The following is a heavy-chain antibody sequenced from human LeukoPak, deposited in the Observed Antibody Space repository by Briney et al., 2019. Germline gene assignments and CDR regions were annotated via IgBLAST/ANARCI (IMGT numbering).Heavy chain of an antibody. V-gene: IGHV3-30*18. CDR3: AKVRFHYYDSSGYQFDY. Sequence: PGGSLRLSCAASGFTFSTYSMSWVRQAPGKGLEWVAVISYDGSNKNYADSVKGRFTISRDNSKNTLYLQMNSLRAEDTAVYYCAKVRFHYYDSSGYQFDYWGQGTLVAVSS. D-gene: IGHD3-22*01. CDR1: GFTFSTYS. CDR2: ISYDGSNK. J-gene: IGHJ4*02.